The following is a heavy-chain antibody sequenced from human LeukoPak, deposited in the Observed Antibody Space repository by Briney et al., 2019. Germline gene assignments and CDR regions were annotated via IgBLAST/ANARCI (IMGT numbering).Heavy chain of an antibody. Sequence: SVRVSCTASGGTFSSYAISWVRQAPGQGLEWMGGIIPIFGTANYAQKFQGRVAITTDESTSTAYMELSSLRSEDTAVYYCARGRVQLQYYMDVWGKGTTVTVSS. D-gene: IGHD2-2*01. V-gene: IGHV1-69*05. J-gene: IGHJ6*03. CDR3: ARGRVQLQYYMDV. CDR2: IIPIFGTA. CDR1: GGTFSSYA.